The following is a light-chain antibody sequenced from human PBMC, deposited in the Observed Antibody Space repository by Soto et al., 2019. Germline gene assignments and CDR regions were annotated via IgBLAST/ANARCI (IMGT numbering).Light chain of an antibody. Sequence: EVVLTQSPVTLSLSPGERATLSCRASQSFRGLLAWYQQKPGQALRLLIYDAYNRAAGIPPRFSGSGSGTDFTLTITSLEDEDSAVYYCQHRNMWPITFGQGTRLEIK. CDR1: QSFRGL. CDR3: QHRNMWPIT. V-gene: IGKV3-11*01. J-gene: IGKJ5*01. CDR2: DAY.